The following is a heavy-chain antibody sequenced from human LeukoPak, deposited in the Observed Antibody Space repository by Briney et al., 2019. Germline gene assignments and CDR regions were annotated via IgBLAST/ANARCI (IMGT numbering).Heavy chain of an antibody. CDR1: GFTFSSYG. CDR2: IRYDGSNK. D-gene: IGHD3-10*01. Sequence: GGSLRLSCAASGFTFSSYGMHWVRQAPGKGLEWVAFIRYDGSNKYYADSVKGRFTTSRDNSKNTLYLQMNSLRAEDTAVYYCAKVWFGELQPSFDYWGQGTLVTVSS. V-gene: IGHV3-30*02. J-gene: IGHJ4*02. CDR3: AKVWFGELQPSFDY.